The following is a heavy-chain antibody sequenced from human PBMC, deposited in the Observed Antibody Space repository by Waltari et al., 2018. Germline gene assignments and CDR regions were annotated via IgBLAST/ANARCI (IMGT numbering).Heavy chain of an antibody. CDR2: IIPIFGTA. J-gene: IGHJ4*02. CDR3: ARGIAAAGTFDY. V-gene: IGHV1-69*13. CDR1: GGTFSSYA. D-gene: IGHD6-13*01. Sequence: QVQLVQSGAEVKKTGSSVKVSCKASGGTFSSYATSWVRQAPGQGLEWMGGIIPIFGTANYAQKFQGRFTSTADESTSTAYMELSSLRAEDTAVYYCARGIAAAGTFDYWGQGTLVTVSS.